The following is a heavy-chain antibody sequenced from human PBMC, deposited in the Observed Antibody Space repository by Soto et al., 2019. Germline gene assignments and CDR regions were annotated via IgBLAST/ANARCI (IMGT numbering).Heavy chain of an antibody. CDR3: ARVLDYDILTGPQYSFDY. CDR2: SYYTGSP. Sequence: PSETLSLTCTVSVGSVSSEYLTWIRQPPGTGLGWIGYSYYTGSPNYNPSLKSRVTISVEKSKNSPYLQMNSLIDEDTAVYYCARVLDYDILTGPQYSFDYWGQGTLVTVSS. CDR1: VGSVSSEY. V-gene: IGHV4-59*02. D-gene: IGHD3-9*01. J-gene: IGHJ4*02.